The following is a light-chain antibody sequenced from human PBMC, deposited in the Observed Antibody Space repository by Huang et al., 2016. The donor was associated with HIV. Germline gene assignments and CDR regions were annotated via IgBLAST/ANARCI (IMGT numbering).Light chain of an antibody. Sequence: EIVLTQSPATLSLSPGERATLSCRASQSVSSYLAWYQQQPGQAPSRLIYDASNRATGIPARFSGSGSGTDFTLTISTLGPEDFAVYYCQQRSNWPPATFGQGTRLEIK. CDR3: QQRSNWPPAT. J-gene: IGKJ5*01. V-gene: IGKV3-11*01. CDR2: DAS. CDR1: QSVSSY.